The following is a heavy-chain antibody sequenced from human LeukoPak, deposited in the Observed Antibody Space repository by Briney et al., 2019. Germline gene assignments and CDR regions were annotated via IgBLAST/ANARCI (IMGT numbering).Heavy chain of an antibody. D-gene: IGHD3-16*02. CDR2: ISHSGST. V-gene: IGHV4-34*01. CDR3: ARGLGVWGSYRLGYFDY. CDR1: GGSFSGYY. Sequence: SETLSLTCAVYGGSFSGYYWSWIRQPPGKGLEWIGEISHSGSTNYNPSLKSRVTISVDTSKNQFSLKLSSVTAADTAVYYCARGLGVWGSYRLGYFDYWGQGTLVTVSS. J-gene: IGHJ4*02.